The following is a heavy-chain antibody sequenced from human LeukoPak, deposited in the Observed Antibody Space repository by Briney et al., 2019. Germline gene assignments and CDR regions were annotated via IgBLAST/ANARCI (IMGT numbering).Heavy chain of an antibody. CDR1: GFTFSSYS. V-gene: IGHV3-48*01. J-gene: IGHJ4*02. CDR3: ARELAFGEYYFDY. Sequence: GGSLRLSCAASGFTFSSYSMNWVRQAPGKGLEWVSYISSSSSTIYYADSVKGRFTISRDNAKNSLYLQMNSLRAEDTAVYYCARELAFGEYYFDYWGQGTLVTVSS. D-gene: IGHD3-10*01. CDR2: ISSSSSTI.